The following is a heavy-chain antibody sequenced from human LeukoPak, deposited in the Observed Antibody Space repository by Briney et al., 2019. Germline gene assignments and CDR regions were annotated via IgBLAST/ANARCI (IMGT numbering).Heavy chain of an antibody. J-gene: IGHJ5*02. V-gene: IGHV1-46*01. Sequence: ASVKVSCKASGYTFTSYYMHWVRQAPGQGLEWMGIINPSGGSTRYAQKFQGRVTMTRDMSTSTVYMELSSLRSEDTAVYYCARALPHRRLMDTTMEQHWFDPWGQGTLVTVSS. CDR1: GYTFTSYY. CDR2: INPSGGST. D-gene: IGHD5-18*01. CDR3: ARALPHRRLMDTTMEQHWFDP.